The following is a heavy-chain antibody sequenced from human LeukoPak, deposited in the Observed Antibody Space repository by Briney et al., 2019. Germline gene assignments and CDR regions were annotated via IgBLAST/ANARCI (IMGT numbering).Heavy chain of an antibody. V-gene: IGHV5-51*01. CDR2: IYPGDSDA. J-gene: IGHJ4*02. Sequence: GESLKIFRRVSGYSFHYYWIGWVRQMSGKGLGLRGIIYPGDSDARYSPSFQGQVPISADKSISTAYLQWSSLNASDTAIYCCASLGISAAVTGYYFDYWGQGTLVTVSS. CDR1: GYSFHYYW. CDR3: ASLGISAAVTGYYFDY. D-gene: IGHD6-13*01.